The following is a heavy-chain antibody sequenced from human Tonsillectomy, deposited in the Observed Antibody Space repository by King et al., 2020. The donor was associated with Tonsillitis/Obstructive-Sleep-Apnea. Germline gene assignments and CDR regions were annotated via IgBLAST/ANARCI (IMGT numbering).Heavy chain of an antibody. J-gene: IGHJ5*02. CDR2: TYYRTKWLN. CDR1: GDSVSSDIAA. V-gene: IGHV6-1*01. CDR3: ARDLTGGNGRASLFDP. Sequence: VQLPQSGPGLVKPSQTLSLTCGIFGDSVSSDIAAWNWIRQSPSRGLEWLGRTYYRTKWLNEYAVSVQSRIIINADTSKNQVSLQLKSVTPEDTAVYYCARDLTGGNGRASLFDPWGQGILVTVSS. D-gene: IGHD2-2*01.